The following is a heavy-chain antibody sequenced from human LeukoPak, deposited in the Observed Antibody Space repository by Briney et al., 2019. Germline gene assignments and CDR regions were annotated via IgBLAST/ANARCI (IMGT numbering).Heavy chain of an antibody. J-gene: IGHJ4*02. Sequence: GASVKVSCKASGYTFTSYDINWVRQATGQGLEWMGWMNPNSGNTGYAQKFQGRVTMTRNTTISTAYMELSSLRSEDTAVYYCARGRRSRENRYYFDYWGQGTLVTVSS. V-gene: IGHV1-8*01. CDR1: GYTFTSYD. CDR2: MNPNSGNT. D-gene: IGHD1-26*01. CDR3: ARGRRSRENRYYFDY.